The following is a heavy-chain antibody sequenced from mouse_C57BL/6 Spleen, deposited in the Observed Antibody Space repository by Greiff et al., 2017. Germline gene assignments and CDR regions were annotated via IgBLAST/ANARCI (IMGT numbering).Heavy chain of an antibody. CDR1: GYAFTNYL. Sequence: VQLQQSGAELVRPGTSVKVSCKASGYAFTNYLIEWVKQRPGQGLEWIGVINPGSGGTNYNEKFKGKATLTADKSSSTAYMQLSSLTSEDSAVYYCAGGGVYDYYAMDDWGQGTSVTVSS. J-gene: IGHJ4*01. CDR3: AGGGVYDYYAMDD. V-gene: IGHV1-54*01. CDR2: INPGSGGT. D-gene: IGHD1-1*01.